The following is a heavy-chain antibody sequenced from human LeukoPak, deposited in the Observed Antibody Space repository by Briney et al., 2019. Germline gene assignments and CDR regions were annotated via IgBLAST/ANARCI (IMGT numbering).Heavy chain of an antibody. CDR3: ARGIAPGTFDI. Sequence: AGGSLRLSCAASGFTVSSNYMSWVRQAPGKGLEWVSVIYSGGSTYYADSVKGRFTISRDNSKNTLYLQMNSLRAEDTAVYYCARGIAPGTFDIWGQGTMVTVSS. CDR2: IYSGGST. V-gene: IGHV3-53*01. CDR1: GFTVSSNY. J-gene: IGHJ3*02. D-gene: IGHD2-21*01.